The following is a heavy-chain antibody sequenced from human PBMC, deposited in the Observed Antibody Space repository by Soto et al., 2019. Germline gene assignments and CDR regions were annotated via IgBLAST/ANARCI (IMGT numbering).Heavy chain of an antibody. D-gene: IGHD4-17*01. CDR1: GGSISSYY. CDR3: ARDSGYGDYLNWFDP. Sequence: SETLSLTCTVSGGSISSYYWSWIRQPPGKGLEWIGYIYYSGSTNYNPSLKSRVTISVDTSKNQFSLKLSSVTAADTAVYYCARDSGYGDYLNWFDPWGQGTLVTVSS. V-gene: IGHV4-59*01. CDR2: IYYSGST. J-gene: IGHJ5*02.